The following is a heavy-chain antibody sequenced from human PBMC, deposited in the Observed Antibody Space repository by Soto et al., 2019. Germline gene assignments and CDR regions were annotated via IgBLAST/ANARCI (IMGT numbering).Heavy chain of an antibody. CDR2: IYPGDSDT. V-gene: IGHV5-51*01. CDR1: GYSFTSYW. Sequence: PGESLKISCKGSGYSFTSYWIGWVRQMPGKGLEWMGIIYPGDSDTRYSPSFQGQVTISADKSISTAYLQWSSLKASDTAMYYCALTKCNWNPPFDYWGQGTLVTVSS. D-gene: IGHD1-20*01. CDR3: ALTKCNWNPPFDY. J-gene: IGHJ4*02.